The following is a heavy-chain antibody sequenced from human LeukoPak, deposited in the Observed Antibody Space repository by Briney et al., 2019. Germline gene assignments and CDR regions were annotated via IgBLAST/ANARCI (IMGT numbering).Heavy chain of an antibody. V-gene: IGHV3-48*02. CDR3: ARDPLDY. J-gene: IGHJ4*02. CDR1: GFTFSSYG. CDR2: ITSSTTI. Sequence: GGSLRLSCAASGFTFSSYGTNWVRQAPGKGLEWVSYITSSTTIFYADSVKGRFTISRDNAKDSLYLQMSSLRDEDTAMYYCARDPLDYWGQGTLVTVSS.